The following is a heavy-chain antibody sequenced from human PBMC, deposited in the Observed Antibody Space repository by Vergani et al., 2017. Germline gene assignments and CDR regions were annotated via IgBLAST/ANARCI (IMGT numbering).Heavy chain of an antibody. Sequence: QVQLQQCGAGLLKPSETLSLTCAVYGGSFSGYYWSWIRQPPGKGLEWIGEINHSGSTNYNPSLKSRVTISVDTSKNQFSLKLSSVTAADTAVYYCARGGQGSGGPWRYYYYYMDVWGKGTTVTVSS. CDR1: GGSFSGYY. J-gene: IGHJ6*03. CDR3: ARGGQGSGGPWRYYYYYMDV. CDR2: INHSGST. V-gene: IGHV4-34*01. D-gene: IGHD2-15*01.